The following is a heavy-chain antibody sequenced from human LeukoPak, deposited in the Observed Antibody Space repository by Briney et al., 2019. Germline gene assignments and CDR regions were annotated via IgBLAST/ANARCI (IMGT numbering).Heavy chain of an antibody. D-gene: IGHD6-19*01. CDR2: INHSGST. CDR3: VRGLKQWLVRGVCNWFDP. CDR1: GGSFSGYY. J-gene: IGHJ5*02. Sequence: PSETLSLTCAVYGGSFSGYYWSWIRQPPGKGLEWIGEINHSGSTNYNPSLKSRVTISVDTSKNQFSLKLSSVTAADTAVYYCVRGLKQWLVRGVCNWFDPWGQGTLVTVSS. V-gene: IGHV4-34*01.